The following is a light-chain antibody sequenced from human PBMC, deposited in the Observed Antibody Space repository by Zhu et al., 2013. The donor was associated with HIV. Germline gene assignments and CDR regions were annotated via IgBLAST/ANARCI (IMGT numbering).Light chain of an antibody. V-gene: IGKV1-5*03. Sequence: DIQMTQSPSTLSASVGDRVTIACRASQSIGNWLAWYQQKPGKAPKLLIYKASSLESGVPSRFSGSGSGTEFTLTISSLQPDDFATYYCQQYNSYPWTFGRGTKVEIK. CDR2: KAS. CDR3: QQYNSYPWT. J-gene: IGKJ1*01. CDR1: QSIGNW.